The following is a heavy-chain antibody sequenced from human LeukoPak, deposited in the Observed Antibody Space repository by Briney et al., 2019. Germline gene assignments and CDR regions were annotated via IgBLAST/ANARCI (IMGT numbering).Heavy chain of an antibody. Sequence: PSETLSLTCTVSGYSISSGYYWGWIRQPPGKGLEWSGSIYHSGSTYYNPSLKSRVTISVDTSKNQFSLKLSSVTAADTAVYYCARAPIVVVAALDAFDIWGQGTMVTVSS. J-gene: IGHJ3*02. D-gene: IGHD2-15*01. CDR1: GYSISSGYY. CDR3: ARAPIVVVAALDAFDI. CDR2: IYHSGST. V-gene: IGHV4-38-2*02.